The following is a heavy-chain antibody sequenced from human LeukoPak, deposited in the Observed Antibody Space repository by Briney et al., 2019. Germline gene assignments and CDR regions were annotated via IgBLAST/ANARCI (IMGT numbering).Heavy chain of an antibody. CDR2: IYYSGST. V-gene: IGHV4-30-4*01. Sequence: SQTLSLTCTVSGGSISSGDYYWSWIRQPPGKGLEWIGYIYYSGSTYYNPSLKSRVTISVDTSKNQFSLNLSSVTAADTAVYHCARVGIVDILTGRPSLFDPWGEGTLVTVSS. J-gene: IGHJ5*02. D-gene: IGHD3-9*01. CDR3: ARVGIVDILTGRPSLFDP. CDR1: GGSISSGDYY.